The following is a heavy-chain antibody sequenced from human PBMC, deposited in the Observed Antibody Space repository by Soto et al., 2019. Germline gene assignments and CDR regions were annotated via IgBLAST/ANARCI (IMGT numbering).Heavy chain of an antibody. V-gene: IGHV1-69*02. J-gene: IGHJ4*02. CDR3: ARIFSCYFDS. CDR1: GGIFSRET. CDR2: IIPILGIL. D-gene: IGHD3-3*01. Sequence: QVQLVQSGSEVKKPGSSVNISCKASGGIFSRETFTWVRQAPGQGLEWMGRIIPILGILDYAPKFQGRVTFTADKSTTTTYMELGSLTSDDTALYFCARIFSCYFDSWGQGTLVTVSS.